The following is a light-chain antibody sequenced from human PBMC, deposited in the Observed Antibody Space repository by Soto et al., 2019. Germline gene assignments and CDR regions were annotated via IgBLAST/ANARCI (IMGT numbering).Light chain of an antibody. V-gene: IGKV1-16*02. Sequence: DIQMTQSPSSLSASVGDRVTITCRASQAISNFVAWFQQKPGKAPKSLIYAASSLRSGVPSKFSGSGPATDFTLTINNLQPEDFATYYCQHYNTYPITFGQGTRLEI. CDR2: AAS. CDR1: QAISNF. CDR3: QHYNTYPIT. J-gene: IGKJ5*01.